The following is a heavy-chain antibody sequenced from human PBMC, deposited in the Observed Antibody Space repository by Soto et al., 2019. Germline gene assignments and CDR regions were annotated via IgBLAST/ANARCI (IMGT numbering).Heavy chain of an antibody. CDR2: ISPNSGVT. J-gene: IGHJ4*02. CDR3: GRGRSGELVVFY. CDR1: GGTFSSYA. D-gene: IGHD1-7*01. V-gene: IGHV1-2*02. Sequence: QVQLVQSGAEVKKPGSSVKVSCKASGGTFSSYAISWVRQAPGQGLEWMGEISPNSGVTKYAQKFQGRVTMTRDTSISTVYLELSNLSPDDTAVYYCGRGRSGELVVFYWGQGTLVTVYS.